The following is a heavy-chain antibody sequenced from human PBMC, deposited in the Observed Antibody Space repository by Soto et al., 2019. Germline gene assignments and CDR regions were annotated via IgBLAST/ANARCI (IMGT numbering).Heavy chain of an antibody. Sequence: EVQLVESGGGLVKPGGSLRLSCAASGFTFSTYSMNWVRQAPGKVLEWVSSISSSSDYIYYADSVKGRFTISRDNAKNSLYLQMNSLSDEDTAVYYCASGGTTGTTATNWFDPWGQGTLVTVSS. CDR3: ASGGTTGTTATNWFDP. V-gene: IGHV3-21*01. J-gene: IGHJ5*02. D-gene: IGHD1-1*01. CDR2: ISSSSDYI. CDR1: GFTFSTYS.